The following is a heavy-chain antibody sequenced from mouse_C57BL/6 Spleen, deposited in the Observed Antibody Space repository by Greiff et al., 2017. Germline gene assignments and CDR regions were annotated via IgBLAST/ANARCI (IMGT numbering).Heavy chain of an antibody. CDR2: ISSGSSAI. D-gene: IGHD3-2*02. Sequence: DVQLVESGGGLVKPGGSLKLSCAASGYTFSDYGMHWVRQAPEKGLEWVAYISSGSSAIYYADTVKGRFTISRDNAKNTLFLQMTRLRSEDTALYYCARPGSGYNFDYWGQGTTLTVSS. V-gene: IGHV5-17*01. CDR1: GYTFSDYG. J-gene: IGHJ2*01. CDR3: ARPGSGYNFDY.